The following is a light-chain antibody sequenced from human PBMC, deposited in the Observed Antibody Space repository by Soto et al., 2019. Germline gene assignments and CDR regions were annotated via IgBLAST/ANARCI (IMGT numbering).Light chain of an antibody. CDR2: GVT. Sequence: QSALTQPASVSGSPGQSITISCTGTSSDVGRYNYVSWYQQHPGKAPKLMIYGVTNRPSGVSNRFSASKSGNTASLTISGLQAEDEADYYCSSYTGSNTVVFGGGTKVTVL. CDR1: SSDVGRYNY. CDR3: SSYTGSNTVV. V-gene: IGLV2-14*01. J-gene: IGLJ2*01.